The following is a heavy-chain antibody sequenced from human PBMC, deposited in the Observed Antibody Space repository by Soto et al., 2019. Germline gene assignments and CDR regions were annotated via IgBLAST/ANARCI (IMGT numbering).Heavy chain of an antibody. V-gene: IGHV3-74*01. J-gene: IGHJ1*01. CDR1: GFIFSNYW. CDR2: INNDGSST. CDR3: ARRDVGAGYHH. D-gene: IGHD5-12*01. Sequence: EVHLVESGGGLVQPGGSLRLSCTASGFIFSNYWIHWVRQAPGKGLVWVSRINNDGSSTDYVDSVKGRFTISRDNAKNTLYLQMNSLRAEETAVYYCARRDVGAGYHHWGQGTLVTVSS.